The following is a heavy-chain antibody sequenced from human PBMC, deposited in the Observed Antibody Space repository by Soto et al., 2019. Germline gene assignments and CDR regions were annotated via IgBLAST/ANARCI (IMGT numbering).Heavy chain of an antibody. CDR3: ARVTAGDSSGWCIDY. CDR2: ISSSSSYI. J-gene: IGHJ4*02. Sequence: EVQLVESGGGLVKPGGSLRLSCAASGFTFSSYSMNWVRQAPGKGLEWVSSISSSSSYIYYADSVKGRFTISRDNAKNSLYLQMNSLRAEDTAVYYCARVTAGDSSGWCIDYWGQGTLVTVSS. CDR1: GFTFSSYS. V-gene: IGHV3-21*01. D-gene: IGHD6-19*01.